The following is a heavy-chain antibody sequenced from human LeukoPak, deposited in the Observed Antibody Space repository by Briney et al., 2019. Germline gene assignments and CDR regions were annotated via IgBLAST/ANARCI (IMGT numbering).Heavy chain of an antibody. D-gene: IGHD4-23*01. CDR3: ARGDGNNAFDI. V-gene: IGHV1-69*05. CDR2: IIPFFGTA. Sequence: GASVKVSCKASGGTFSSYAISWVRQAPGQGLEWMGRIIPFFGTANYAQKFQGRVTITTDESTSTAYMELSSLRSEDTAVYYCARGDGNNAFDIWGQGTMVTVSS. CDR1: GGTFSSYA. J-gene: IGHJ3*02.